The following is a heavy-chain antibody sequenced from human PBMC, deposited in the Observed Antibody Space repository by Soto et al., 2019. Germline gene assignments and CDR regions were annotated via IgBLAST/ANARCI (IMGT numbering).Heavy chain of an antibody. V-gene: IGHV1-8*01. Sequence: QVQLVQSGAEVKKPGASVKVSCNASGYTFTSYDINWLRQATGQGLEWMGWMNPNSGNTGYAQKFQGRFTMTRNTYISTAYMELSSLRSEDTAVYYCARGPTWAGNVDYWGQGTLVTVSS. CDR2: MNPNSGNT. J-gene: IGHJ4*02. CDR1: GYTFTSYD. CDR3: ARGPTWAGNVDY. D-gene: IGHD1-1*01.